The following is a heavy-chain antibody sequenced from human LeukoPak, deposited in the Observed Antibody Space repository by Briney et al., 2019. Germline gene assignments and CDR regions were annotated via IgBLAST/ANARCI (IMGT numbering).Heavy chain of an antibody. V-gene: IGHV1-18*01. Sequence: EASVKVSCKPSGYTFTSYGISWVRQAPGQGLEWMGWISAYNGNTNYAQKLQGRVTMTTDTSTSTAYMELRSLRSDDTAVYYCARSYYYDSSGYYYLDYWGQGTLVTVSS. J-gene: IGHJ4*02. CDR2: ISAYNGNT. CDR3: ARSYYYDSSGYYYLDY. CDR1: GYTFTSYG. D-gene: IGHD3-22*01.